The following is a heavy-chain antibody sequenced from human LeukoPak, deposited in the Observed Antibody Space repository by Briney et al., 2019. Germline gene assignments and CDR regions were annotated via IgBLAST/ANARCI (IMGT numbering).Heavy chain of an antibody. V-gene: IGHV3-33*01. D-gene: IGHD3-3*01. CDR2: VWSDGSNK. CDR1: GVTFSYYG. Sequence: PVGSLRLSCAASGVTFSYYGMHWVRQAPGKGLEWVAVVWSDGSNKNYVDSVKGRFTISRDNSKNTLYLQMNSLRAEDTAVYYCARAITIFGVVPFDYWGQGTLVTVSS. CDR3: ARAITIFGVVPFDY. J-gene: IGHJ4*02.